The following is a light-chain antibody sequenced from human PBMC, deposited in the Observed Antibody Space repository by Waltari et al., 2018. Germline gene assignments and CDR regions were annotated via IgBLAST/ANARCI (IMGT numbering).Light chain of an antibody. V-gene: IGKV3D-15*01. CDR2: GAY. CDR1: QSIRTN. J-gene: IGKJ5*01. Sequence: DIVMTQSPATRSVSPGERATLSCKASQSIRTNLAWYQQKPGQAPRLLLYGAYIRATGSPARFSGSGSGTEFALTIISLQSEDFAVYYCQHYDHGPPITFGEGTRLEIK. CDR3: QHYDHGPPIT.